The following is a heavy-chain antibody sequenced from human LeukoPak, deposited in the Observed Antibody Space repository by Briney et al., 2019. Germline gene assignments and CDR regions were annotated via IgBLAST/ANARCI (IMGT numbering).Heavy chain of an antibody. J-gene: IGHJ2*01. V-gene: IGHV4-30-2*01. CDR2: IYHSGST. CDR1: GGSISSGGYS. CDR3: ARAPLNGDRTDWYFDP. D-gene: IGHD4-17*01. Sequence: SQTLSLTCAVSGGSISSGGYSWSWIRQPPGKGLEWIGYIYHSGSTYYNPSLKSRVTISVDRSKNQFSLKLSSVTAADTAVYYCARAPLNGDRTDWYFDPWGRGTLVTVSS.